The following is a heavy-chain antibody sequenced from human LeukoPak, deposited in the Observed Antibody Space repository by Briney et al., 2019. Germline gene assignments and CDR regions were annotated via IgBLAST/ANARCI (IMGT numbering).Heavy chain of an antibody. J-gene: IGHJ3*02. D-gene: IGHD6-19*01. CDR1: GFTFSSYG. CDR3: AKDSGIAVAGTLRAFDI. V-gene: IGHV3-30*18. CDR2: TSYDGSNK. Sequence: AGGSLRLSCAASGFTFSSYGMHWVRQAPGKGLEWVAVTSYDGSNKYFADSVKGRFTISRDNSKNTLYLQMNSLRAEDTAVYYCAKDSGIAVAGTLRAFDIWGQGTMVAVSS.